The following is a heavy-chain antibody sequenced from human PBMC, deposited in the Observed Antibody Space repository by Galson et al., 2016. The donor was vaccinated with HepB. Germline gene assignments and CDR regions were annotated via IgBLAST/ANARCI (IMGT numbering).Heavy chain of an antibody. J-gene: IGHJ3*02. D-gene: IGHD3-22*01. CDR2: IIPIFGTA. Sequence: SVKVSCKASGGTFSSYGITWVRQAPGQGLEWMGAIIPIFGTASYEQKFLGRVTITADESTTTVYMELSSLRSEDTAVYYCARDRGDYYGSSGYYYDAFDIWGQGTMVTVSS. CDR1: GGTFSSYG. CDR3: ARDRGDYYGSSGYYYDAFDI. V-gene: IGHV1-69*13.